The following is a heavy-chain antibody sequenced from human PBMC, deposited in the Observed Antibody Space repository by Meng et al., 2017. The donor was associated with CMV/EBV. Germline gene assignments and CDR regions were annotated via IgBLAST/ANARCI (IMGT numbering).Heavy chain of an antibody. J-gene: IGHJ5*02. CDR2: IYTSGST. CDR3: ARDLMKCSSTSCANWFDP. D-gene: IGHD2-2*01. V-gene: IGHV4-4*07. CDR1: GGSIGSSY. Sequence: LQGEVPDLVTASVTPSLTRTFSGGSIGSSYWSWNRQRAGRGLEWIGLIYTSGSTNYNPSLKSRVPMSVDTSTNQFSLKLSSVTAADTAVYYCARDLMKCSSTSCANWFDPWGQGTLVTVSS.